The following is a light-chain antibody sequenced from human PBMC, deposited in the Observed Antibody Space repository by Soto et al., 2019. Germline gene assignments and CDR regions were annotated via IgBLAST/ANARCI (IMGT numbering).Light chain of an antibody. V-gene: IGKV2-28*01. Sequence: DIVMTQSPLSLPVTPGEPASISCRSSQSLLHSNGYTYLHWYLQKPGHSPQLLIYLGSNRASGVPDRFSGSGSGTDFTLKISRVEAEDVGVYYCMQALQTPRTFGQGTKVEIK. CDR2: LGS. CDR3: MQALQTPRT. J-gene: IGKJ1*01. CDR1: QSLLHSNGYTY.